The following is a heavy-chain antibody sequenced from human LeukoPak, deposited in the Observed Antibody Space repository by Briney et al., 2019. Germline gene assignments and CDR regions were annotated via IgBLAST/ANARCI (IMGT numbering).Heavy chain of an antibody. V-gene: IGHV3-53*05. J-gene: IGHJ5*02. Sequence: GGSLRLSCAASAFSVSSNHVSWVRQPPGKGLEWVSITYRGGSTYYADSVKGRFTISRDNSKNTLYLQMNSLRAEDTAVYYCAKEFGWSSGYYLPLMFFDPWGQGTLVTVSS. CDR2: TYRGGST. D-gene: IGHD3-22*01. CDR3: AKEFGWSSGYYLPLMFFDP. CDR1: AFSVSSNH.